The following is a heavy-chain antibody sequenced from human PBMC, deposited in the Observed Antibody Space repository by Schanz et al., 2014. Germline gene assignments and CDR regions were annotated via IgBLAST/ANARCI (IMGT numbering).Heavy chain of an antibody. Sequence: QAQLVESGGGVVQPGRSLRLSCVASGFSFISYDIHWVRQAPGKGLEWVAVIRYDGRNKNFVESVKGRFTISRDNSNNTVYLQMNTLRAEDTAVYYCAREDCSATSCYFRYWGQGTLVTVSS. CDR3: AREDCSATSCYFRY. CDR2: IRYDGRNK. J-gene: IGHJ4*02. CDR1: GFSFISYD. D-gene: IGHD2-21*01. V-gene: IGHV3-33*01.